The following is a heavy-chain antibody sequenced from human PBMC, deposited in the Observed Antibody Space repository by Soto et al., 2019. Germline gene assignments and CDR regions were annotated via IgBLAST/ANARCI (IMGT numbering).Heavy chain of an antibody. D-gene: IGHD2-15*01. J-gene: IGHJ4*02. CDR3: ARIRDEDCSGGSCYYYFDY. V-gene: IGHV2-26*01. CDR2: IFSNDEK. CDR1: GFSLSNARMG. Sequence: QVTLKESGPVLVKPTETLTLTCTVSGFSLSNARMGVSWIRQPPGKALEWLAHIFSNDEKSYSTSLKSRLTISKDTSKSQVVRTMTNTDPVDTATYYCARIRDEDCSGGSCYYYFDYWGQGTLVTVSS.